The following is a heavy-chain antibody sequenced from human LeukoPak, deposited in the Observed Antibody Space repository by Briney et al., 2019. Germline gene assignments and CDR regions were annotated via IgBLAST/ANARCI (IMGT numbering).Heavy chain of an antibody. Sequence: GGSLRLSCAASGFTLRSYWMHWVRQVPGKGLMWVSRITGDGSGTKYADSVKGRFTISRDNAKNTLYLEMNSLRAEDTAVYYCAREKLDTRGYVDYWGRGTLVTVSS. V-gene: IGHV3-74*03. CDR1: GFTLRSYW. D-gene: IGHD3-22*01. CDR2: ITGDGSGT. J-gene: IGHJ4*02. CDR3: AREKLDTRGYVDY.